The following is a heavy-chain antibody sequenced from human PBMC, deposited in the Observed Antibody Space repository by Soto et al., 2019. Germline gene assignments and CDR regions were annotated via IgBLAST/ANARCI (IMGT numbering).Heavy chain of an antibody. CDR3: ARGDPQVVPAATKVSGWFDP. D-gene: IGHD2-2*01. CDR2: IIPMLGIA. CDR1: GDTFSSYT. Sequence: GASVKVSCKASGDTFSSYTISWVRQAPGQGLEWMGRIIPMLGIANYAQKFQGRVTITADKSTSTAYMELSSLRSEDTAVYYCARGDPQVVPAATKVSGWFDPWGQGTLVTVSS. J-gene: IGHJ5*02. V-gene: IGHV1-69*02.